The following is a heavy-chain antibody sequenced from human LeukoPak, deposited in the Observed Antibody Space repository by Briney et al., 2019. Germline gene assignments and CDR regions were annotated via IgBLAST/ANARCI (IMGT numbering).Heavy chain of an antibody. D-gene: IGHD6-6*01. CDR3: TRDPRHFDS. CDR1: GFTFSDSY. Sequence: GGSLRLSCAASGFTFSDSYMTWVRQAPGKGVEWVAYISGSGHDINYSDSVKGRFTISRDNAKNSLYLQMSSLRVEDTAVYYCTRDPRHFDSCGQEPLVTVS. J-gene: IGHJ5*01. CDR2: ISGSGHDI. V-gene: IGHV3-11*04.